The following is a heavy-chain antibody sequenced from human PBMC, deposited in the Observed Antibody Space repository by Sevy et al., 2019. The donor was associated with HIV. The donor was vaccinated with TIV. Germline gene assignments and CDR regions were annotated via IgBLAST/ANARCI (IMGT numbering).Heavy chain of an antibody. V-gene: IGHV3-30*04. J-gene: IGHJ1*01. CDR1: GFIFSNFA. CDR2: TSYDGSHK. CDR3: ARGENDDEIFQY. D-gene: IGHD3-16*01. Sequence: GESLKISCTVSGFIFSNFAMHWVRQAPGKGLEWVAATSYDGSHKYYADSVKGRFTVSRDNSRNILSLEMSSLTRDDTAVYYCARGENDDEIFQYWGQGTLVTVSS.